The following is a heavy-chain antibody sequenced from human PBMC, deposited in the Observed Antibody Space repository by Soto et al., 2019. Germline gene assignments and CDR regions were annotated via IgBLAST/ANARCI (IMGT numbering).Heavy chain of an antibody. Sequence: QVQRVQSGAEVKKPGASVKVSCKTSGYTFTRYSISWVRQAPGQGLEWMGWISAYNGDTNYAQKLQGRVTMTTDASTSTAYMELRSLRSDDTAMYYCARDHAGSGWFRFDYWGQGTLVTVSS. D-gene: IGHD6-19*01. J-gene: IGHJ4*02. V-gene: IGHV1-18*01. CDR2: ISAYNGDT. CDR1: GYTFTRYS. CDR3: ARDHAGSGWFRFDY.